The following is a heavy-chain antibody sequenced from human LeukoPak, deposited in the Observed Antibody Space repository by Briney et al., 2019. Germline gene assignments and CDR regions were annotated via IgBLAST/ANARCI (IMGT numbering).Heavy chain of an antibody. Sequence: GVSLRLSRAASGFTFSSYAMSWVRQAPGKGLEWVSAISGSGGITYYADSVKGRFTISRDNSKNTLYLQMNSLRAEDTAVYYCAKDPPYSYGYWFDPWGQGTLVTVSS. CDR3: AKDPPYSYGYWFDP. D-gene: IGHD5-18*01. V-gene: IGHV3-23*01. CDR1: GFTFSSYA. CDR2: ISGSGGIT. J-gene: IGHJ5*02.